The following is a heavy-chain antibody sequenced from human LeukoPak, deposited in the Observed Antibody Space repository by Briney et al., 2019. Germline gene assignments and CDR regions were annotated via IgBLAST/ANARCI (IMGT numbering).Heavy chain of an antibody. CDR1: GFTFSSYG. D-gene: IGHD1-26*01. CDR2: ISWNSGSI. J-gene: IGHJ4*02. Sequence: GGSLRLSCAASGFTFSSYGMHWVRQAPGKGLEWVSGISWNSGSIGYADSVKGRFTISRDNAKNSLYLQMNSLRAEDTALYYCANSGGELLAPLDYWGQGTLVTVSS. V-gene: IGHV3-9*01. CDR3: ANSGGELLAPLDY.